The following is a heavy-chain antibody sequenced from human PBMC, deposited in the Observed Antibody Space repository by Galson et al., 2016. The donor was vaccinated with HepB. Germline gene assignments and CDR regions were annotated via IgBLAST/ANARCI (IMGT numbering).Heavy chain of an antibody. V-gene: IGHV3-30*18. D-gene: IGHD1-1*01. CDR1: GFNFSAYG. Sequence: SLRLSCAASGFNFSAYGMHWVRQAPGKGLEWVAVLSYDGRTKYYAASVKGRFTISRDNSKNTLHLQMNSLRAEDTAVYYCAKDPGWNEGGHFHYWGQGTLVTVSS. J-gene: IGHJ4*02. CDR3: AKDPGWNEGGHFHY. CDR2: LSYDGRTK.